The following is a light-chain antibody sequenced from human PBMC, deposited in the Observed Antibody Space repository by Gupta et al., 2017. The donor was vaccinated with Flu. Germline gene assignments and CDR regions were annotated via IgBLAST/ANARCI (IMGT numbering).Light chain of an antibody. J-gene: IGKJ1*01. CDR1: QSVSDSSNNKNY. CDR2: WAS. CDR3: QQYYSTPPT. V-gene: IGKV4-1*01. Sequence: DIVMTKSPDSLAVSLGERATINCKSSQSVSDSSNNKNYLVWYQQKPGQPPKLLIYWASTRESGVPDRFSGSGSGTDFTLTISSLQAEDVAVYYCQQYYSTPPTFGQGTKVEVK.